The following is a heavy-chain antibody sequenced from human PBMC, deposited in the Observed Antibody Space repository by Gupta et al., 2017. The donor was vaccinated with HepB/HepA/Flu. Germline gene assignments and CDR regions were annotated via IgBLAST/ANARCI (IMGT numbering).Heavy chain of an antibody. Sequence: QLQLQESGPGLVKPSETLSLTCSVSGGSISNINSYWDWIRQPPGKVLEWLGSISHDGTTDYNPSLKSRVTISADTSKNQVSLKVTSVSAADTAVYYCARRETFDSFDSWGQGILVTVSS. CDR2: ISHDGTT. CDR3: ARRETFDSFDS. V-gene: IGHV4-39*01. CDR1: GGSISNINSY. J-gene: IGHJ4*02.